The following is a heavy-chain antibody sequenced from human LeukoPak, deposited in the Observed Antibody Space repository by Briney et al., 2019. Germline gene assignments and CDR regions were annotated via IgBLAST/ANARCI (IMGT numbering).Heavy chain of an antibody. D-gene: IGHD3-10*01. CDR2: INYSGNT. V-gene: IGHV4-39*01. CDR1: GDSISSNSYY. Sequence: SEALSLTCTVSGDSISSNSYYWVWIRQPPGKWLEWIGSINYSGNTYYSSSLRSRVTISVDTSRNQFSLKLSSVTAADTTVYYCARTPMVRGVPKFDYWGQGTLVTVSS. CDR3: ARTPMVRGVPKFDY. J-gene: IGHJ4*02.